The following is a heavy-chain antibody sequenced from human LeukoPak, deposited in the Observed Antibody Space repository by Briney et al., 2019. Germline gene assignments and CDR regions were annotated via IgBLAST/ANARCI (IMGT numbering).Heavy chain of an antibody. Sequence: SQTLSLTCTASGGSISSGSYYWSWIRQPAGKGLEWIGRIYTSGSTNYNPSLKSRVTISVDTSKNQFSLKLSSVTAADTAVYYCARIAVPFRLDPWGQGTLVTVSS. CDR2: IYTSGST. J-gene: IGHJ5*02. CDR1: GGSISSGSYY. D-gene: IGHD2/OR15-2a*01. CDR3: ARIAVPFRLDP. V-gene: IGHV4-61*02.